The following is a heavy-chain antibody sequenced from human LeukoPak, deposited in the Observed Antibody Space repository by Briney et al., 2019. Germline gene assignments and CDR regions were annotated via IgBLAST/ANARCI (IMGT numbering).Heavy chain of an antibody. D-gene: IGHD5-12*01. V-gene: IGHV1-8*01. CDR1: GYTFTSYD. CDR2: MNPNSGNT. Sequence: GASVKVSCKASGYTFTSYDINGVRQATGQGREWMGWMNPNSGNTGYAQKFQGRVTMTRNTSISTAYMELSSPRSEDTAVYYCARGWLRSDFDYWGQGNLVTVSS. CDR3: ARGWLRSDFDY. J-gene: IGHJ4*02.